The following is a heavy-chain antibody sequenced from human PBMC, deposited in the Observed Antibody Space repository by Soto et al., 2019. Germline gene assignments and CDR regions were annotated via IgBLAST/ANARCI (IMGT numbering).Heavy chain of an antibody. Sequence: QVQLVESGGGVVQPGRSLRLSCAASGFTFSSYGMHWVRQAPGKGLEWVAVISYDGSNKYYADSVKGRFTISRDNSKNTLYLQMNGLRAEDTAVYYCAKDLRSGGALNWFDPWGQGTLVTVSS. V-gene: IGHV3-30*18. D-gene: IGHD3-16*01. CDR1: GFTFSSYG. CDR2: ISYDGSNK. CDR3: AKDLRSGGALNWFDP. J-gene: IGHJ5*02.